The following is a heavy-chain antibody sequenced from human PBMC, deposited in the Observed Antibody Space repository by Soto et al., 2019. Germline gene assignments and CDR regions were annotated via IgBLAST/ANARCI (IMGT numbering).Heavy chain of an antibody. CDR1: GYTFTSYA. CDR3: ARGDILTGYFSNPHYGMDV. CDR2: INAGNGNT. Sequence: ASVKVSCKASGYTFTSYAMHWVRQAPGQRLEWMGWINAGNGNTKYSQKFQGRVTITRDTSASTAYMELSSLGSEDTAVYYCARGDILTGYFSNPHYGMDVWGQGTTVTVSS. J-gene: IGHJ6*02. V-gene: IGHV1-3*01. D-gene: IGHD3-9*01.